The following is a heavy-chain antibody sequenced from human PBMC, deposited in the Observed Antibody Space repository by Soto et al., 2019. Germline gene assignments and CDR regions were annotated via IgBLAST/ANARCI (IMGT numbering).Heavy chain of an antibody. D-gene: IGHD6-13*01. CDR1: GGTFSSYT. V-gene: IGHV1-69*02. CDR2: IIPILGIA. CDR3: ACDRYSSSWFGY. Sequence: QLQLVQSGAEVKKPGSSVKVSCKASGGTFSSYTISWVRQAPGQGLEWMGRIIPILGIANYAQKFQGRVTITADKCASTACMELSSLRSEDTAVYYCACDRYSSSWFGYWGQGTLVTVSS. J-gene: IGHJ4*02.